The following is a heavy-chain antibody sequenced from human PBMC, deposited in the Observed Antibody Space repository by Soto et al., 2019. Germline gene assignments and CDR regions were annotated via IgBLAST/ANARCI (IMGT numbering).Heavy chain of an antibody. J-gene: IGHJ6*03. Sequence: QVQLQQWGAGLLKPSETLSLTCAVYGGSFSGYYWSGIRQPPGKGLEWIGEINHSGSTNYNPSLKSRVTISVDTSKNQCSLKLSSVTAADTAVYYCARLVVVVAYYYYYYYMDGWGKGTTVTVSS. D-gene: IGHD2-15*01. CDR1: GGSFSGYY. CDR3: ARLVVVVAYYYYYYYMDG. CDR2: INHSGST. V-gene: IGHV4-34*01.